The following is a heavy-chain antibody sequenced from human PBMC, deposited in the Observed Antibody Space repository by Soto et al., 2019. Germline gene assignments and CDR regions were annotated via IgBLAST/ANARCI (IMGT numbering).Heavy chain of an antibody. Sequence: GAPVKVSCRASGYTFTSYGISWLRQAPGQGLEWMGWISAYNGNTNYAQKLQGRVTMTTDTSTSTAYMELRSLRSDETAVYYCARGLYDILTGYRGASDYWGQGTLVTVS. CDR3: ARGLYDILTGYRGASDY. CDR1: GYTFTSYG. CDR2: ISAYNGNT. J-gene: IGHJ4*02. D-gene: IGHD3-9*01. V-gene: IGHV1-18*04.